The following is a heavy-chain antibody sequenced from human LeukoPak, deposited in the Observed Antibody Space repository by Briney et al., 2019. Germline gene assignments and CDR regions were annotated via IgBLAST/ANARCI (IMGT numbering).Heavy chain of an antibody. CDR1: GGTFSSYA. Sequence: ASVKVSCKASGGTFSSYAISWVRQAPGQGLEWMGGIIPFFGTANYAQKFQGRVTITADESTSTAYMELSSLRSEDTAVYYCARDGPIVTDAFDIWGQGTMVTVSS. CDR3: ARDGPIVTDAFDI. V-gene: IGHV1-69*13. J-gene: IGHJ3*02. D-gene: IGHD1-26*01. CDR2: IIPFFGTA.